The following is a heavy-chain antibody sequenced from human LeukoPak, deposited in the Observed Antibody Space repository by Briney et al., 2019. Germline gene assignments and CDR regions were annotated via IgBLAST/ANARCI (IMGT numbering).Heavy chain of an antibody. CDR1: GYTFTNYV. CDR2: INPGNGNT. Sequence: ASVKVSCKASGYTFTNYVMHWVRQAPGQRLEWMGWINPGNGNTKYSQKFQGRVTITRDTSASTAYMELSSPRSEDTAVYYCARDSGQWAFDIWGQGTMVSVSS. D-gene: IGHD5-12*01. V-gene: IGHV1-3*01. CDR3: ARDSGQWAFDI. J-gene: IGHJ3*02.